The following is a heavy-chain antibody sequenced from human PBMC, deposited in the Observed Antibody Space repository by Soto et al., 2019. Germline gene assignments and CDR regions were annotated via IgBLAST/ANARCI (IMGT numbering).Heavy chain of an antibody. D-gene: IGHD6-19*01. CDR3: ARAVGDPLYYLDY. CDR1: SDSISSYY. Sequence: QVQLQESGPGLVRPSETLSLTCTVSSDSISSYYWNWIRQSPGKGLEWIGYTDYSGNTNYNPSLKSRVTISGDTSKNQFSLRLSSVTAADTAVYYCARAVGDPLYYLDYWGQRTLVTVSS. J-gene: IGHJ4*02. CDR2: TDYSGNT. V-gene: IGHV4-59*08.